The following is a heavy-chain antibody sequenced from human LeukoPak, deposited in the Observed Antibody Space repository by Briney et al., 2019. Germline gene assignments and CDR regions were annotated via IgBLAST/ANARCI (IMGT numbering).Heavy chain of an antibody. J-gene: IGHJ6*03. CDR2: ISGSGGST. V-gene: IGHV3-23*01. CDR3: AKDGFEWEPKSGYYYYYMDV. CDR1: GFTFSSYA. Sequence: GGSLRLSCAASGFTFSSYAMSWVRQAPGKGLEWVSAISGSGGSTYYADSVKGRFTISRDNSKNTLYLQMNSLRAEDTAVYYCAKDGFEWEPKSGYYYYYMDVWGKGTTVTISS. D-gene: IGHD1-26*01.